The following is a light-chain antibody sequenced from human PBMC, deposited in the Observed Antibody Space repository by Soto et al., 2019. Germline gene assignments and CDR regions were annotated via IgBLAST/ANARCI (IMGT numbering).Light chain of an antibody. CDR2: GAS. Sequence: IVLTQSPGTLSLSPGERATLSCRASQTVGNRYLAWYQQKPGQAPRLLIYGASNRATGIPDRFSGSGSGTDSTLTIGRLEPEDFAVFYCQQYATSPPTFGGGTKVEVK. CDR3: QQYATSPPT. V-gene: IGKV3-20*01. J-gene: IGKJ4*01. CDR1: QTVGNRY.